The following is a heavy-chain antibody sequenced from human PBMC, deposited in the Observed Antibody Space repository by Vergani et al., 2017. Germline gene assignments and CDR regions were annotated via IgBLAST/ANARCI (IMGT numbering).Heavy chain of an antibody. D-gene: IGHD5-24*01. V-gene: IGHV4-4*07. Sequence: QVPLQESGPGLVNPSETLSLTCSVSGGSITNYYWSWIRQAAGKGLEWIGRVSGSGSTDSNASLRSRVTMSIDTSTNQFSLKLTSVTAADTAIYYCARGTPIIDYWGQGSLVTVSS. CDR2: VSGSGST. J-gene: IGHJ4*02. CDR3: ARGTPIIDY. CDR1: GGSITNYY.